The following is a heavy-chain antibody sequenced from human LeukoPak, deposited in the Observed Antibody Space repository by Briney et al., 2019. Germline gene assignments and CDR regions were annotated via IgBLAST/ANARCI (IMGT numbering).Heavy chain of an antibody. CDR1: GFTVSSNY. CDR2: IFSGGST. D-gene: IGHD3-10*01. Sequence: GGSLRLSCAASGFTVSSNYMNWVRQAPGKGLEWVSVIFSGGSTYYADSVKGRFTISRHSSLNTLYLQMTSLRSDDTAVYYCARAGWRAGSLDYWGQGTLVTVSS. CDR3: ARAGWRAGSLDY. J-gene: IGHJ4*02. V-gene: IGHV3-53*04.